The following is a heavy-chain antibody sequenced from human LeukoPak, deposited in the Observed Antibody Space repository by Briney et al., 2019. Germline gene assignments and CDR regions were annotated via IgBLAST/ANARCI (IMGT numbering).Heavy chain of an antibody. CDR1: GGSISSGDYY. J-gene: IGHJ4*02. Sequence: SQTLSLTCTVSGGSISSGDYYWSWIREPPGKGLEWIGYIYYSGSTYYNRSLKSRVTISVDTSKNQFSLKLSSVTAADTAVYYCARMRDVVVPAALDCWGQGTLVTVSS. CDR2: IYYSGST. V-gene: IGHV4-30-4*08. CDR3: ARMRDVVVPAALDC. D-gene: IGHD2-2*01.